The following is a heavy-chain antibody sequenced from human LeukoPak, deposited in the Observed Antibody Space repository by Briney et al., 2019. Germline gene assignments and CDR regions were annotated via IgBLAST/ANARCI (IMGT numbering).Heavy chain of an antibody. V-gene: IGHV1-18*01. D-gene: IGHD6-13*01. Sequence: RASVKVSCKASGYTFTSYGISWVRQAPGQGLEWMGRISAYNGNTNYAQKLQGRVTMTTDTSTSTAYMELRSLRSDDTAVYYCARGQESSWYPGLDYFDYWGQGTLVTVSS. CDR2: ISAYNGNT. CDR1: GYTFTSYG. CDR3: ARGQESSWYPGLDYFDY. J-gene: IGHJ4*02.